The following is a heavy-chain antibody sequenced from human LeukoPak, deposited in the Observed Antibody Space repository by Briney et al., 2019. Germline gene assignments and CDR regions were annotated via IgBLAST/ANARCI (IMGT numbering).Heavy chain of an antibody. CDR2: TTPNSGNT. D-gene: IGHD3-3*01. J-gene: IGHJ5*02. CDR3: ARIYYDFGMDDNWFDP. V-gene: IGHV1-8*01. CDR1: GYTFTSYD. Sequence: ASVKVSCKASGYTFTSYDINWVRQATGQWLEWMGWTTPNSGNTGYAQKFQGRVTMTRNTSTSTAYMELSSLRSEDTAVYYCARIYYDFGMDDNWFDPWGQGTLVTVSS.